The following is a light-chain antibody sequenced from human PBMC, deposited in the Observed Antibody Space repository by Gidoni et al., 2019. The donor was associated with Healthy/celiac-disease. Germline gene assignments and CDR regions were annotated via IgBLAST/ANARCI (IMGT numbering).Light chain of an antibody. CDR2: AAS. J-gene: IGKJ1*01. CDR3: QQSYSTAWT. Sequence: DIQMTQSPSFLSASVGDIVTITCRASQGISSYLYWYQQKPGKAPKLLIYAASSLQSGVPSRFSGSGSGTDFTLTISSLQPEDFATYYCQQSYSTAWTFGQGTKVEIK. V-gene: IGKV1-39*01. CDR1: QGISSY.